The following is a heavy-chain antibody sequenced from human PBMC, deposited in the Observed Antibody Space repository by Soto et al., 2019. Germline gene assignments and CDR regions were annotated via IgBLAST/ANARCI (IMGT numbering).Heavy chain of an antibody. CDR3: ARDRRYSSGWYDRKYYYYYGMDV. Sequence: SETLSLTCAVYGGSFNGYYWSWIRQPPGKGLEWIGEVNHSESTNYNPSLESRVTISVDTSKNQFSLKLRFVTAADTAVYYCARDRRYSSGWYDRKYYYYYGMDVWGQGTTVTVSS. V-gene: IGHV4-34*01. D-gene: IGHD6-19*01. CDR1: GGSFNGYY. J-gene: IGHJ6*02. CDR2: VNHSEST.